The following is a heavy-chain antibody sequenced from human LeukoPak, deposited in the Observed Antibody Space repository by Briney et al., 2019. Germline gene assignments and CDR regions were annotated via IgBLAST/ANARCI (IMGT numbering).Heavy chain of an antibody. CDR3: ARGRGFGGGSSGWYNNWFYP. Sequence: SETLSLTCTVSGGSISSYYWSWLRQPPGKGLEWIGYIYYSGSTNYNPSLKSRVTISVDTSKNQFSLKLSSVTAADTAVYYCARGRGFGGGSSGWYNNWFYPWGQGTLVTVSS. CDR1: GGSISSYY. D-gene: IGHD6-19*01. V-gene: IGHV4-59*01. J-gene: IGHJ5*02. CDR2: IYYSGST.